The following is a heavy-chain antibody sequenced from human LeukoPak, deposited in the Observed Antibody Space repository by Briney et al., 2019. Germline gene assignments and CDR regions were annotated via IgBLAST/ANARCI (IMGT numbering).Heavy chain of an antibody. CDR2: IYTSGST. D-gene: IGHD5-18*01. CDR1: GYSISSYY. CDR3: ASMYAGGYSYGYEFDY. J-gene: IGHJ4*02. V-gene: IGHV4-4*07. Sequence: SETLSLTCAVSGYSISSYYWSWIRQPAGKGLEWIGRIYTSGSTNYNPSLKSRVTMSVDTSKNQFSLKLSSVTAADTAVYYCASMYAGGYSYGYEFDYWGQGTLVTVSS.